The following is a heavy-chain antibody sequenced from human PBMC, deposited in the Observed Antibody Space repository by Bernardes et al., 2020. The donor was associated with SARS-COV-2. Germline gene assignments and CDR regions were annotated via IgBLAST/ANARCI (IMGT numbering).Heavy chain of an antibody. D-gene: IGHD6-19*01. CDR1: GYTLTELS. CDR2: FDPEDGET. CDR3: ATDFAVAGTGFF. Sequence: ASVKVSCKVSGYTLTELSMHWVRQAPGKGLEWMGGFDPEDGETIYAQKFQGRVTMTEDTSTDTAYMELSSLRSEDTAVYYCATDFAVAGTGFFWGQGTLDTVSS. J-gene: IGHJ4*02. V-gene: IGHV1-24*01.